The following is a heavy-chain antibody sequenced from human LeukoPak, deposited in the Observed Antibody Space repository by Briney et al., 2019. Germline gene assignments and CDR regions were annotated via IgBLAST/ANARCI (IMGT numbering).Heavy chain of an antibody. D-gene: IGHD2-15*01. J-gene: IGHJ5*02. CDR3: AREGCSGGSCYHNWFDP. V-gene: IGHV3-7*01. Sequence: GGSLRLPCAASGFTLSSYWMSWVRQAPGKGLEWVANINQDGSEKYYVDSVKGRFTISRDNAKNSLYLQMNSLRAEDTAVYYCAREGCSGGSCYHNWFDPWGQGTLVTVSS. CDR1: GFTLSSYW. CDR2: INQDGSEK.